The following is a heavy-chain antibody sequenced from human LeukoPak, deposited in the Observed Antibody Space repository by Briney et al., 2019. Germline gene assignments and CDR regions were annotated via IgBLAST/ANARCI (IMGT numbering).Heavy chain of an antibody. CDR3: ARDKNSSSWRPLDY. CDR1: GGSISSYY. Sequence: SETLSLTCTVSGGSISSYYWSWIRQPAGKGLEWIGRIYTSGSTNYNPSLKSRVTMSVDTSKNQFSLKLSSVTAADTAVYYCARDKNSSSWRPLDYWGQGTLVTVSS. CDR2: IYTSGST. J-gene: IGHJ4*02. V-gene: IGHV4-4*07. D-gene: IGHD6-13*01.